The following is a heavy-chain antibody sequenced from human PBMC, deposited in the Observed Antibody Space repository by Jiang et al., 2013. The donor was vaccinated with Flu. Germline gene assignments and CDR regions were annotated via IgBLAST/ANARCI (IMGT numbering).Heavy chain of an antibody. CDR3: ARDLVGDCSSTSCYSFSSAFDI. CDR2: ISYDGSNK. V-gene: IGHV3-30-3*01. Sequence: QPGRSLRLSCAASGFTFSSYAMHWVRQAPGKGLEWVAVISYDGSNKYYADSVKGRFTISRDNSKNTLYLQMNSLRAEDTAVYYCARDLVGDCSSTSCYSFSSAFDIWGQGTMVTVSS. D-gene: IGHD2-2*01. J-gene: IGHJ3*02. CDR1: GFTFSSYA.